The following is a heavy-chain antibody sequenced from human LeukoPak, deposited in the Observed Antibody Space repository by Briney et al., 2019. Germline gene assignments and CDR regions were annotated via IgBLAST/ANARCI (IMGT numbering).Heavy chain of an antibody. J-gene: IGHJ4*02. V-gene: IGHV1-2*02. CDR2: INPNSGGT. CDR1: GYTFTGYY. D-gene: IGHD3-22*01. CDR3: VRDSDSSGYYFDY. Sequence: ASVKVSCKASGYTFTGYYMHWVRQAPGQGLEWMGWINPNSGGTNYAQKFQGRVTMTRDTSISTAYMELSRLRSDDTAVYYCVRDSDSSGYYFDYWGQGTLVTVSS.